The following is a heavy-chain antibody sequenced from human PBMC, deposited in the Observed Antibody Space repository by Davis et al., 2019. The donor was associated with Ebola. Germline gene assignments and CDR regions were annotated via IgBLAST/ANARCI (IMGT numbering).Heavy chain of an antibody. Sequence: PSETLFLTCSVSGDSISSHYWTWIRQPPGKGLEWIGQIHYGGSANYNPSLRSRFTISVDTSNNQFSLKVTSVTAADTAVYYCATNTSSTAGFDSWGQGTLVTVSS. CDR2: IHYGGSA. V-gene: IGHV4-59*11. CDR1: GDSISSHY. J-gene: IGHJ4*02. D-gene: IGHD2-2*01. CDR3: ATNTSSTAGFDS.